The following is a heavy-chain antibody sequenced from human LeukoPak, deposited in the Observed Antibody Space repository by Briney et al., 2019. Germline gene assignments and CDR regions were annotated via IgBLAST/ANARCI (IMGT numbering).Heavy chain of an antibody. J-gene: IGHJ6*02. CDR1: GFTFSSYG. D-gene: IGHD1-7*01. Sequence: GRSLRLSCAASGFTFSSYGMHWVRQAPGKGLEWVAVISYDGSNKYYADSVKGRSTISRDNSKNTLYLQMNSLRAEDTAVYYCAKVGLELPSGMDVWGQGTTVTVSS. CDR3: AKVGLELPSGMDV. CDR2: ISYDGSNK. V-gene: IGHV3-30*18.